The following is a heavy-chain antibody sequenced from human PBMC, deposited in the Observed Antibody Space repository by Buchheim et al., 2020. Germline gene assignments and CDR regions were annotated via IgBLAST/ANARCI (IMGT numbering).Heavy chain of an antibody. D-gene: IGHD3-3*01. V-gene: IGHV4-34*01. Sequence: QVQLQQWGAGLLKPSETLSLTCAVYGGSFSGYYWSWIRQPPGKGLEWIGEINHSGSTNYNPSLKSRVTISVDTSKNQFSLKLSSVTAADTAVYYCARGGGRFLEWLLTYYYYGMDVWGQGTT. CDR3: ARGGGRFLEWLLTYYYYGMDV. CDR2: INHSGST. CDR1: GGSFSGYY. J-gene: IGHJ6*02.